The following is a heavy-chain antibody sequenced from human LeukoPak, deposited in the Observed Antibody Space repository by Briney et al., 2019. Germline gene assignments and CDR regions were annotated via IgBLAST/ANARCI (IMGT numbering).Heavy chain of an antibody. CDR1: GFTFSSYA. CDR2: ISGSGGST. CDR3: AKSSEYDYVWGSYRYPYYFDY. Sequence: GGSLRLSCAASGFTFSSYAMSWVRQAPGKGLEWVSAISGSGGSTYYADSVKGRFTISRDNSKNTLYLQMNSLRAEDTAVYYCAKSSEYDYVWGSYRYPYYFDYWGQGTLVTVSS. V-gene: IGHV3-23*01. J-gene: IGHJ4*02. D-gene: IGHD3-16*02.